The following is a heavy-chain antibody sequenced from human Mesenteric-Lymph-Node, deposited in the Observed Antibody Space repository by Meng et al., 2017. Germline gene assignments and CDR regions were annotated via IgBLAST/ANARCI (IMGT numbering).Heavy chain of an antibody. CDR1: GDSINSYY. Sequence: SETLSLTCSVSGDSINSYYWSWIRQPPGKGLEWIGHIFSSGKTNYNPSLRSRVTISVDTSKTQFPLRLSSVTAADTAVYYCARDTHYYGSGTYYNDLFDMWGQGTMVTVSS. CDR2: IFSSGKT. J-gene: IGHJ3*02. CDR3: ARDTHYYGSGTYYNDLFDM. D-gene: IGHD3-10*01. V-gene: IGHV4-59*01.